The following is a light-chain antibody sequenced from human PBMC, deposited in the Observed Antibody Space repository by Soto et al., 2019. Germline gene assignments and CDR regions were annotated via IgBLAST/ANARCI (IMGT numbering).Light chain of an antibody. CDR1: XXXXHSSGYNF. CDR2: LSS. J-gene: IGKJ5*01. V-gene: IGKV2-28*01. CDR3: MQALQTPIS. Sequence: DIVMTQSPLSLPVTPGXXXXXXXXXXXXXXHSSGYNFLDWYXXXXXQSPQLLIYLSSNRAPGVPDRFSGSASGTDFTLKISRVEAEDVGVYYCMQALQTPISFGQGTRLEIK.